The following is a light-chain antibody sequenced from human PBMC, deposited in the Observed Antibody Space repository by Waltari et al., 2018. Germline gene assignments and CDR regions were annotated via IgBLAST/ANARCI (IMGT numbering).Light chain of an antibody. Sequence: SSELTQDPAVSVALGQTIRITCQGDSLRTYYVSWFQQKPGQATVLLIYGNNNRPSGVPDRVSGSTSGNTASLTIPGAQAEDEAYYFCNSLDTSGNHLIFGGGTKLTVL. CDR2: GNN. V-gene: IGLV3-19*01. CDR3: NSLDTSGNHLI. CDR1: SLRTYY. J-gene: IGLJ2*01.